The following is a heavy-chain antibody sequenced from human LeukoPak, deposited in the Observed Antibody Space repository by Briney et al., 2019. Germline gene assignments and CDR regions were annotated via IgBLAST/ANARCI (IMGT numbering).Heavy chain of an antibody. CDR3: ARHGSSSSYYDFWSGYYKGSYYGMDA. Sequence: KTSETLSLTCAVYGGSFSGYYWSWIRQPPGKGLEWIGEINHSGSTNYNPSLKSRVTISVDTSKNQFSLKLSSVTAADTAVYYCARHGSSSSYYDFWSGYYKGSYYGMDAWGQGTTVTVSS. CDR1: GGSFSGYY. V-gene: IGHV4-34*01. CDR2: INHSGST. J-gene: IGHJ6*02. D-gene: IGHD3-3*01.